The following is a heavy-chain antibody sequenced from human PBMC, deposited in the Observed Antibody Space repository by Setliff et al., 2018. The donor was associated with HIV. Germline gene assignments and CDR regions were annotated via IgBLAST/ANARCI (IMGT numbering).Heavy chain of an antibody. CDR2: IIHSGGT. CDR3: ARGCLGVVGAIDY. CDR1: GGSFSGYY. J-gene: IGHJ4*02. Sequence: KPSETLSLTCAVYGGSFSGYYCTWIRQPPGRGLEWIGEIIHSGGTNYNRSLKSRVTISVDTSKNQFSLNLSSVTGADTAVYYCARGCLGVVGAIDYWSQGTLVTVSS. V-gene: IGHV4-34*01. D-gene: IGHD2-15*01.